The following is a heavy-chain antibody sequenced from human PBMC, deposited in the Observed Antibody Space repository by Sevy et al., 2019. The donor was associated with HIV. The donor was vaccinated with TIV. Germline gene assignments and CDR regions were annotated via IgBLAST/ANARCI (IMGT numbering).Heavy chain of an antibody. CDR1: GGSISSYY. CDR2: IYYSGST. V-gene: IGHV4-59*01. J-gene: IGHJ3*02. Sequence: SETLSLTCTVSGGSISSYYWSWIWQPPGKGLEWIGYIYYSGSTNYNPSLKSRVTISVDTSKNQFSLKLSSVTAADTAVYYCARTYYYDSSGYPGVDAFDIWGQGTMVTVSS. D-gene: IGHD3-22*01. CDR3: ARTYYYDSSGYPGVDAFDI.